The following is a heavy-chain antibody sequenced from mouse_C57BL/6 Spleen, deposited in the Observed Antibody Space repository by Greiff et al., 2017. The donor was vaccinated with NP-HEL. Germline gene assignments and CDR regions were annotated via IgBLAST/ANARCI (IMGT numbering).Heavy chain of an antibody. CDR1: GYTFTDYE. CDR2: IDPETGGT. CDR3: TRYHYGSLFDY. D-gene: IGHD1-1*01. J-gene: IGHJ2*01. V-gene: IGHV1-15*01. Sequence: QVQLKESGAELVRPGASVTLSCKASGYTFTDYEMHWVKQTPVHGLEWIGAIDPETGGTAYNQKFKGKAILTADKSSSTAYMELRSLTSEDSAVYYCTRYHYGSLFDYWGQGTTLTVSS.